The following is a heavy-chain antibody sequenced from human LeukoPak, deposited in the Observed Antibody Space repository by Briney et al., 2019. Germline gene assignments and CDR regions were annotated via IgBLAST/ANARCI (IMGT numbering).Heavy chain of an antibody. D-gene: IGHD2-2*01. CDR1: GFTFSSYA. CDR3: AKDHCSSTSCSTYYYYYGMDV. Sequence: GGSLRLSCAASGFTFSSYAMSCVRQAPGKGLEWVSAISGSGGSTYYADSVKGRFTISRDNSKNTLYLQMNSLRAEDTAVYYCAKDHCSSTSCSTYYYYYGMDVWGQGTTVTVSS. V-gene: IGHV3-23*01. J-gene: IGHJ6*02. CDR2: ISGSGGST.